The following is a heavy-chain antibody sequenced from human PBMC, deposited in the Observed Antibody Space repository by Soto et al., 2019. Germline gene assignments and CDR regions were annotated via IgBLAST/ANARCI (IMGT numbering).Heavy chain of an antibody. D-gene: IGHD1-26*01. CDR2: ISSGSSTI. J-gene: IGHJ6*03. V-gene: IGHV3-48*01. Sequence: GGSLRLSCADSGFTFSSYSMNWVRQAPGKGLEWLSYISSGSSTIYYAYSVKGRFTISRDNAKNSLYLQMNSLRAEDTAVYYCARGEAGLGYYYYMDVWGKGTTVTVSS. CDR1: GFTFSSYS. CDR3: ARGEAGLGYYYYMDV.